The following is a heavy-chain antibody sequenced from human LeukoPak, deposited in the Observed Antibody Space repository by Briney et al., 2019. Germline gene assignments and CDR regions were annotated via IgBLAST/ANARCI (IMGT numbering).Heavy chain of an antibody. CDR2: IYYSGST. D-gene: IGHD1-26*01. J-gene: IGHJ5*02. CDR3: ARGGGSFENWFDP. CDR1: GGSISSYY. Sequence: PSETLSLTCTVSGGSISSYYWSWIRQPPGEGLEWIGYIYYSGSTHYNPSLKSRVTISVDTSKNQFSLKLSSVTAADTAVYYYARGGGSFENWFDPWGQGTLVTVSS. V-gene: IGHV4-59*01.